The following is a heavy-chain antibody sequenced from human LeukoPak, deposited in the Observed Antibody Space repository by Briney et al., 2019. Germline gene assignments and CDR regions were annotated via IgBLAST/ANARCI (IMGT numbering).Heavy chain of an antibody. CDR1: GGSFSGYY. Sequence: SETLSLTCAVYGGSFSGYYWSWIRQPPGKGLEWIGYMYYSGSTNYNPSLKSRVTTSVDTSKNQFSLKLSSMTAADTAVYYCVRVLRGYSGYDSDYYYMDVWGKGTTVTISS. D-gene: IGHD5-12*01. CDR2: MYYSGST. J-gene: IGHJ6*03. V-gene: IGHV4-59*01. CDR3: VRVLRGYSGYDSDYYYMDV.